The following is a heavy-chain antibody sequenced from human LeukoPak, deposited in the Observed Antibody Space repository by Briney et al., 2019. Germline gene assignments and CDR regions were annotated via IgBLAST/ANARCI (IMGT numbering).Heavy chain of an antibody. CDR1: GGFINSYY. V-gene: IGHV4-4*07. CDR2: VYTSGIT. CDR3: ARHNGFDRGYYYYMDV. J-gene: IGHJ6*03. D-gene: IGHD3-9*01. Sequence: SETLSLTCTVSGGFINSYYWSWIRQPAGKGLEWIGRVYTSGITNYNPSLKSRITISVDTSKNQFSLKLTSVTAADTAVYYCARHNGFDRGYYYYMDVWGKGTTVTVSS.